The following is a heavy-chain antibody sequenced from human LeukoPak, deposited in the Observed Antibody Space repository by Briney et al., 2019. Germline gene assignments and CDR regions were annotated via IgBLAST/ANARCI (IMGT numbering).Heavy chain of an antibody. CDR3: ATSKDTAGGPY. Sequence: GGSLRLSCAASGFSFTDYWMTWVRQAPGKGLEWLANIRYDGGATFYAGSVKGRFTISRDNAKNSVYLQMNSLRAEDTALYFCATSKDTAGGPYWGQGTRVTVSS. V-gene: IGHV3-7*01. D-gene: IGHD5-18*01. CDR1: GFSFTDYW. CDR2: IRYDGGAT. J-gene: IGHJ4*02.